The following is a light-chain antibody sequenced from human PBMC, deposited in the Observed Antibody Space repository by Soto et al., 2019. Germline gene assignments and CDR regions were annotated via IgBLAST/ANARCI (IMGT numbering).Light chain of an antibody. Sequence: EIVLTQSPGTLSLSPGERATLSCRASQSVSSSYLAWYQQKPGQAPRLLIYGASSRATGIPDRFSGSGSGTDFTFTISRLEPEDFAVYYCQHYDSSPLTFGGETKVEIK. CDR3: QHYDSSPLT. J-gene: IGKJ4*01. V-gene: IGKV3-20*01. CDR2: GAS. CDR1: QSVSSSY.